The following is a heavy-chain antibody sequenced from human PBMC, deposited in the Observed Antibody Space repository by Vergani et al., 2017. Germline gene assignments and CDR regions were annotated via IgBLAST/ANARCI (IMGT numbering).Heavy chain of an antibody. Sequence: EVQLLESGGGLVQPGGSLRLSCAASGFTFSSYAMSWVRQAPGKGLEGVSAISGSGGSTYYADSVKGRFTITRDKSKNTLNLQMNSLIAEDTTVYYCALTALASGVVTPGMDVWGRGTTVTVSS. D-gene: IGHD3-3*01. V-gene: IGHV3-23*01. CDR2: ISGSGGST. CDR3: ALTALASGVVTPGMDV. J-gene: IGHJ6*02. CDR1: GFTFSSYA.